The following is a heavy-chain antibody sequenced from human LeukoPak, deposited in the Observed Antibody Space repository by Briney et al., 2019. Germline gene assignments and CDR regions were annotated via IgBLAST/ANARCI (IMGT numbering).Heavy chain of an antibody. D-gene: IGHD2-15*01. CDR3: AREPIGYCSGDSCYD. Sequence: ASVKVSCKASGYTFTSYDINWVRQATGQGLEWMGWMNPNSGNTNYAQNFQGRVTMTRDTSISTAYMELSRLRSDDTAVYYCAREPIGYCSGDSCYDWGQGTMVTVSS. CDR1: GYTFTSYD. V-gene: IGHV1-2*02. CDR2: MNPNSGNT. J-gene: IGHJ3*01.